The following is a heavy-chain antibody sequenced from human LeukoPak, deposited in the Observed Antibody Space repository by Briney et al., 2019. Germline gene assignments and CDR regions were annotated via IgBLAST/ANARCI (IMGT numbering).Heavy chain of an antibody. CDR1: GFTFSNYG. CDR2: IYSGGST. CDR3: ARVVRRYGMDV. D-gene: IGHD6-6*01. J-gene: IGHJ6*02. Sequence: GGSLRLSCAASGFTFSNYGMHWVRQAPGKGLEWVSVIYSGGSTYYADSVKGRFTISRHNSKNTLYLQMNSLRAEDTAVYYCARVVRRYGMDVWGQGTTVTVSS. V-gene: IGHV3-53*04.